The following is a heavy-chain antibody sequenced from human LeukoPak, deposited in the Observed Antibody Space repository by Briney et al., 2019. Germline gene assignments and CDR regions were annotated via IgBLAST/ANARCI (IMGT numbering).Heavy chain of an antibody. V-gene: IGHV4-39*07. CDR2: INHSGST. CDR3: ARGITIFGVGYNWFDP. J-gene: IGHJ5*02. D-gene: IGHD3-3*01. Sequence: PSETLSLTCTVSGGSISSGDYYWSWIRQPPGKGLEWIGEINHSGSTNYNPSLKSRVTISVDTSKNQFSLKLSSVTAADTAVYYCARGITIFGVGYNWFDPWGQGTLVTVSS. CDR1: GGSISSGDYY.